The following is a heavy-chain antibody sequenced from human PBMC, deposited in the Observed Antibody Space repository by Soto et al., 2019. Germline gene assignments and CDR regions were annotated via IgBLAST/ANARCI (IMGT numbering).Heavy chain of an antibody. D-gene: IGHD2-2*01. J-gene: IGHJ6*02. V-gene: IGHV1-18*01. CDR3: ARDVVYCSSTSCYASGYYYYGMDV. CDR2: ISAYNGNT. Sequence: QVQLVQSGAEVKKPGASVKVSCKASGYTFTSYGISWVRQAPGQGLEWMGWISAYNGNTNYAQKLQGRVTMTTDTSTSTAYMELRSLRYDDTAVYYCARDVVYCSSTSCYASGYYYYGMDVWGQGTTVTVSS. CDR1: GYTFTSYG.